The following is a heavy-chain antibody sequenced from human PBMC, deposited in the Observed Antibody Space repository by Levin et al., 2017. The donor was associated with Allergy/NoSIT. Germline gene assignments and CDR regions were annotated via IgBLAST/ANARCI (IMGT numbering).Heavy chain of an antibody. D-gene: IGHD3-22*01. CDR3: ARSYYYDSSGYFSPIWFDP. CDR1: GFTFSDYY. Sequence: GGSLRLSCAASGFTFSDYYMSWIRQAPGKGLEWVSYISSSGSTIYYADSVKGRFTISRDNAKNSLYLQMNSLRAEDTAVYYCARSYYYDSSGYFSPIWFDPWGQGTLVTVSS. V-gene: IGHV3-11*01. CDR2: ISSSGSTI. J-gene: IGHJ5*02.